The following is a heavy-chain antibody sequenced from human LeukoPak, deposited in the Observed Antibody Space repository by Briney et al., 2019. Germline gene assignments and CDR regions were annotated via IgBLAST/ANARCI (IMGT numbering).Heavy chain of an antibody. J-gene: IGHJ4*02. D-gene: IGHD2-15*01. CDR1: GFTFSSYG. V-gene: IGHV3-30*18. CDR2: ISYDGSNK. Sequence: GGSLRLSCAASGFTFSSYGMHWVRQAPGKGLEWVAVISYDGSNKYYADSVKGRFTISRDNSNNTLYLQMNSLRAEDTAVYYCAKIHATDDYWGQGTLVAVSS. CDR3: AKIHATDDY.